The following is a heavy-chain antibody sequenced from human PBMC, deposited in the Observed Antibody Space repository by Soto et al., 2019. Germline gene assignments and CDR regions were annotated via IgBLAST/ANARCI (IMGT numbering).Heavy chain of an antibody. D-gene: IGHD1-26*01. CDR1: GYTFSTYG. CDR2: ISAHNGDT. CDR3: ARASGSSYWFDP. Sequence: ASVKVSCKASGYTFSTYGISWVRQAPGQGLEWMGWISAHNGDTAYAPKLQGRVTMTTDTSTSTAYMELRSLRSDDTAVYYCARASGSSYWFDPWGQGTLVTVSS. V-gene: IGHV1-18*01. J-gene: IGHJ5*02.